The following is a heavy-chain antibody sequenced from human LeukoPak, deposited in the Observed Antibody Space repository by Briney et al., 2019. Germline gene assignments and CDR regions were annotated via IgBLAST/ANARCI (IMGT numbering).Heavy chain of an antibody. D-gene: IGHD3-22*01. J-gene: IGHJ4*02. CDR3: AKTSGHYDTSGYYY. CDR1: GYTFTNYD. V-gene: IGHV1-46*01. Sequence: ASVKVSCKASGYTFTNYDMHWVRRAPGQGLEWMGIINPSGGSTSYAQKFQGRVTMTRDTSTSTVYMELSSLRSEDTAVYYCAKTSGHYDTSGYYYWGQGTLVTVSS. CDR2: INPSGGST.